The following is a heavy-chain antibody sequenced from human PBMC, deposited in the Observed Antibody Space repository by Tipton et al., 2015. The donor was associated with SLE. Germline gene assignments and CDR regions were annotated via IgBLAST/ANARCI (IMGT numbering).Heavy chain of an antibody. D-gene: IGHD1-26*01. V-gene: IGHV4-59*12. CDR3: ARDGRLAYFDS. CDR2: IYYSGST. J-gene: IGHJ4*02. Sequence: LSLTCTVSGGSISSYYWSWIRQPPGKGLEWIGYIYYSGSTYYNPSLKSRVTISVDTSKNQFSLKLSSVTAADTAVYYCARDGRLAYFDSWGQGTLVTVSS. CDR1: GGSISSYY.